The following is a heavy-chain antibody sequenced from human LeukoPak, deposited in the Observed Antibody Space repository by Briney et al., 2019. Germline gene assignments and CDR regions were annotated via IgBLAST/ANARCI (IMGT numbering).Heavy chain of an antibody. V-gene: IGHV4-39*01. CDR2: IYYSGST. Sequence: SETLSLTCTVSGGSISSSSYYWGWIRQPPGKGLKWIGSIYYSGSTYYNPSLKSRVTISVDTSKNQFSLKLSSVTAADTAVYYCARHVRSLWFGESDYWGQGTLVTVSS. CDR3: ARHVRSLWFGESDY. CDR1: GGSISSSSYY. D-gene: IGHD3-10*01. J-gene: IGHJ4*02.